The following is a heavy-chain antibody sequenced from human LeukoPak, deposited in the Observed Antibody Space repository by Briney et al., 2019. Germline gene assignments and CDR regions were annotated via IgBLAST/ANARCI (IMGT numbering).Heavy chain of an antibody. Sequence: GGSLRLSCAASGFTFSNFWMHWVRQAPGKGLVWVALIYGDGSFTRYADSVKGRFTISRDNAKNTVYLQMNGLKSEDTAVYYCSTLTSRYLPDSWGQGTLVTVSS. CDR3: STLTSRYLPDS. CDR1: GFTFSNFW. CDR2: IYGDGSFT. J-gene: IGHJ4*02. V-gene: IGHV3-74*01. D-gene: IGHD3-9*01.